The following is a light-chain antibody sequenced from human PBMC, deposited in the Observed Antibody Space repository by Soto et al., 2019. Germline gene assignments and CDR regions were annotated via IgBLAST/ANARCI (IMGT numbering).Light chain of an antibody. Sequence: DIQMTQSPSSVSASVGDRFTITCRASQGVSTWLAWYQQKPGKAPNLLIYTASSLQSGVPSRFSGGGSATDFTLPINGLQPEDFATYYCQQAASFPITFGQGTRLEIK. CDR1: QGVSTW. V-gene: IGKV1-12*01. J-gene: IGKJ5*01. CDR2: TAS. CDR3: QQAASFPIT.